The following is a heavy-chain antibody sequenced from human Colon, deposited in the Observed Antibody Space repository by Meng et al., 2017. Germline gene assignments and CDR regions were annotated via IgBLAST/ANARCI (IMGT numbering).Heavy chain of an antibody. Sequence: SGSLRLTCTVSGGSISSYYWSWIRQPPGKGLEWIGYIYYSGSTNYNPSLKSRVTISVDTSKNQFSLKLSSVTAADTAVYYCARGSGGSPFDYWGQGTLVTVSS. J-gene: IGHJ4*02. CDR2: IYYSGST. CDR1: GGSISSYY. D-gene: IGHD2-15*01. CDR3: ARGSGGSPFDY. V-gene: IGHV4-59*01.